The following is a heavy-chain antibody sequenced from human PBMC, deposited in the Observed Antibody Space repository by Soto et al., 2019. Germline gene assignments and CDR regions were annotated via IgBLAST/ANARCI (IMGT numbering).Heavy chain of an antibody. V-gene: IGHV4-39*01. CDR2: IYYSGST. CDR3: SRHEDDRITMVRGAQGYFDY. D-gene: IGHD3-10*01. Sequence: QLQLQESGPGLVKPSETLSLTCTVSGGSISSSSYYWGWIRQPPGKGLEWIGSIYYSGSTYYNPSLKSRVTISVDTSKNQFSLKLSSVTAADTAVYYCSRHEDDRITMVRGAQGYFDYWGQRTLVTVSS. CDR1: GGSISSSSYY. J-gene: IGHJ4*02.